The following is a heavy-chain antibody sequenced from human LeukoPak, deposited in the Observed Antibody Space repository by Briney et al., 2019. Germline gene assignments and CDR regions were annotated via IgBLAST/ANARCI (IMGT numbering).Heavy chain of an antibody. CDR1: GYPFSDYY. CDR2: INPKNGDT. CDR3: ARLSVL. J-gene: IGHJ4*02. V-gene: IGHV1-2*02. Sequence: ASVKVSCKTFGYPFSDYYIHWIRQASGQGLESMGWINPKNGDTKYAQRSQGRLTISMDTSIGTVYMELSSLRYDDTAVYYCARLSVLWGQGTLVTVSS. D-gene: IGHD3-16*02.